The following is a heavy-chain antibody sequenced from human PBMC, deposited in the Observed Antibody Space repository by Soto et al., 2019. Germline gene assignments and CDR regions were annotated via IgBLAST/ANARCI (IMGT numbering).Heavy chain of an antibody. D-gene: IGHD2-2*02. Sequence: EVQLVESGGGLVQPGGSLRLSCAASGFTFSSYWMSWVRQAPGKGLEWVADIKQDGSEKYYVDSVKGRFTISRDNAKNSLYLQMNSLRAEDTAVYYCARYCSSTSCYTGVQLWFNYYYYYGMDVWGQGTTVTVSS. J-gene: IGHJ6*02. V-gene: IGHV3-7*01. CDR3: ARYCSSTSCYTGVQLWFNYYYYYGMDV. CDR1: GFTFSSYW. CDR2: IKQDGSEK.